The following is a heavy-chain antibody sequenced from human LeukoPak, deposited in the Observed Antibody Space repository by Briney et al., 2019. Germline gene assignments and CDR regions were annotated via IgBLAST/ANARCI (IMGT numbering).Heavy chain of an antibody. Sequence: PGGSLRLSCAASGFTFSSYAMTWVRQAPGKGLEWVSAMSNSGVGTFYADSVKGRFTISRDNSKNTLYLLMNSLRADDTALYYCAKGAPDSISLSKWFDPWGQGTLVTVSS. J-gene: IGHJ5*02. CDR2: MSNSGVGT. CDR1: GFTFSSYA. D-gene: IGHD6-6*01. CDR3: AKGAPDSISLSKWFDP. V-gene: IGHV3-23*01.